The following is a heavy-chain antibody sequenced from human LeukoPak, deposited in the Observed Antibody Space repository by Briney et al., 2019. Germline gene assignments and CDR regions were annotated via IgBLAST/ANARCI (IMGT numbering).Heavy chain of an antibody. Sequence: PGGSLRLSCAAPGFIFDNYAIHWVRQAPGKGLEWVSLISGDGGSTFYADSVRGRFTISRDNTRKSLSLQMSSLRSEETALYYCARESETSGWYDYWGQGTLVTVSS. CDR2: ISGDGGST. J-gene: IGHJ4*02. CDR1: GFIFDNYA. V-gene: IGHV3-43*02. CDR3: ARESETSGWYDY. D-gene: IGHD6-19*01.